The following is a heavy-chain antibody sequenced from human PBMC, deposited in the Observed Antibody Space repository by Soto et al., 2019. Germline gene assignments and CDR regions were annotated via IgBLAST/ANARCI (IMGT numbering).Heavy chain of an antibody. CDR2: IQPDGART. CDR1: GLAFSNIW. J-gene: IGHJ4*02. V-gene: IGHV3-7*05. CDR3: TRETAFHIDY. D-gene: IGHD5-18*01. Sequence: GGSLRLSCAASGLAFSNIWMTWVRQAPGKGLEWVAKIQPDGARTDYVDSVKGRFTISRDNARNSLYLQMNNLRADDTAIYYCTRETAFHIDYWGQGVLVTVSS.